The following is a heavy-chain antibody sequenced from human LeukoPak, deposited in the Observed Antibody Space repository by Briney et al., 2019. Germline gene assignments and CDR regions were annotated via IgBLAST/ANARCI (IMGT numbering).Heavy chain of an antibody. CDR3: ARDPTSYYYGSGRKDDAFDI. D-gene: IGHD3-10*01. Sequence: SVKVSCKASGGTFSSYAISWVRQAPGQGLEWMGRIIPILGIANYAQKFQGRVTITADKSTSTAYMELSSLRSEDTAVYYCARDPTSYYYGSGRKDDAFDIWGQGTMVTVSS. V-gene: IGHV1-69*04. CDR1: GGTFSSYA. CDR2: IIPILGIA. J-gene: IGHJ3*02.